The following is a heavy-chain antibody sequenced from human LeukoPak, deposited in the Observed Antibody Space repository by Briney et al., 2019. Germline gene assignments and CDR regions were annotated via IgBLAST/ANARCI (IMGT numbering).Heavy chain of an antibody. Sequence: SETLSLTCAVYGGSFSGYYWSWIRQPPGKGLEWIGYIYYTGSTNYNPSLKSRVTISVDTSKNQFSLKLSSVTAADTAVYYCARDGLRYCSSTSCYMGWFDPWGQGTLVTVSS. CDR3: ARDGLRYCSSTSCYMGWFDP. CDR2: IYYTGST. CDR1: GGSFSGYY. D-gene: IGHD2-2*02. V-gene: IGHV4-59*01. J-gene: IGHJ5*02.